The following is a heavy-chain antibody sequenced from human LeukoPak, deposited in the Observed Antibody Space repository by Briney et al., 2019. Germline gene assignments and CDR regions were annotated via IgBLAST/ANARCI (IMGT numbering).Heavy chain of an antibody. J-gene: IGHJ3*02. CDR2: ISGSGGST. V-gene: IGHV3-23*01. CDR3: AKVRRTVTTIFDAFDI. Sequence: GGSLRLSCAASGFTFSSYAMSWVRQAPGKGLEWVSAISGSGGSTYYADSVEGRFTISRDNSKNTLYLQMNSLRAEDTAVYYCAKVRRTVTTIFDAFDIWGQGTMVTVSS. CDR1: GFTFSSYA. D-gene: IGHD4-17*01.